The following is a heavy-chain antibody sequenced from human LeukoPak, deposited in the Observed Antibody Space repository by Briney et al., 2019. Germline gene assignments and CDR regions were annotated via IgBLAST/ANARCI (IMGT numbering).Heavy chain of an antibody. Sequence: PSETLSLTCTVSGGSISSSSYYWGWIRQPPGKGLEWIGSIYYSGSTYYNPSLKSRVTISVDTSKNQFSLKLSSVTAADTAVYYCARDYYDSSGYSPGDAFDIWGQGTMVTVSS. CDR3: ARDYYDSSGYSPGDAFDI. CDR2: IYYSGST. D-gene: IGHD3-22*01. J-gene: IGHJ3*02. V-gene: IGHV4-39*07. CDR1: GGSISSSSYY.